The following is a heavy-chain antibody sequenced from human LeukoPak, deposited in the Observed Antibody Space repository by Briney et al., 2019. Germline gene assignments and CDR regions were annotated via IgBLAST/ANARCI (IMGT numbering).Heavy chain of an antibody. CDR3: AQSRGIASRPGWFDP. D-gene: IGHD6-6*01. V-gene: IGHV4-39*07. CDR2: IYYSGST. Sequence: PGGSLRLSCAASGFTVNNKYMTWVRQPPGKGLEWIGSIYYSGSTYYNPSLKSRVTISVDTSKNQFSLKLSSVTAADTAVYYCAQSRGIASRPGWFDPWGQGTLVTVSS. J-gene: IGHJ5*02. CDR1: GFTVNNKY.